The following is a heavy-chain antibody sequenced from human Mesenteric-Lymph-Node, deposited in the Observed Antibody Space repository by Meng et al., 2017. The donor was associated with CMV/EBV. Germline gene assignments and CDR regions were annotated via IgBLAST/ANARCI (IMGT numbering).Heavy chain of an antibody. Sequence: SVKVSCKASGGTFSSYAISWVRQAPGQGLEWMGGIIPIFGTANYAQKFQGRVTITTDESTSTAYMELSSLRSEDTAVYYCACVGAPNPLYYYYYYGMDVWGQGTTVTVSS. J-gene: IGHJ6*02. V-gene: IGHV1-69*05. CDR1: GGTFSSYA. D-gene: IGHD1-26*01. CDR3: ACVGAPNPLYYYYYYGMDV. CDR2: IIPIFGTA.